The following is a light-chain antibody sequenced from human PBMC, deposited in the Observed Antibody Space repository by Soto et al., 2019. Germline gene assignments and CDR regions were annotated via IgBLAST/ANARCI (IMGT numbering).Light chain of an antibody. V-gene: IGLV1-51*01. Sequence: QSVLTQPPSVSAAPGQQVTISCSGSGSNIGNNYVSWYQQLPGTAPKLLMYDNNKRPSGIPDRFSGSKSGTSATLGITGLQTGDEADYYCGTWDSSLSVVVFGGGIKLTVL. J-gene: IGLJ2*01. CDR1: GSNIGNNY. CDR3: GTWDSSLSVVV. CDR2: DNN.